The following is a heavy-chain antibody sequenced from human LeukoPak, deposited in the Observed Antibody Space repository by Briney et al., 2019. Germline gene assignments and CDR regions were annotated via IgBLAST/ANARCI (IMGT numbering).Heavy chain of an antibody. CDR3: AREGDWVDYGSGSYFRD. Sequence: SSETLSLTCTVSGGSISSYYWSWIRQTPGKGLEWIGYIYYSGSTNFNPSLKSRVTISVDTSKNQFSLKMSSVTAADTAVYYCAREGDWVDYGSGSYFRDWGQGTLVTVSS. J-gene: IGHJ4*02. V-gene: IGHV4-59*01. CDR1: GGSISSYY. CDR2: IYYSGST. D-gene: IGHD3-10*01.